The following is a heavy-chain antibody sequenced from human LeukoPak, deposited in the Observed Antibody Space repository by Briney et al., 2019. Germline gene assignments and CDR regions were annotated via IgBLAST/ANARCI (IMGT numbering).Heavy chain of an antibody. CDR2: MNPNSGNP. D-gene: IGHD2-15*01. CDR1: GYTFTSYD. Sequence: ASVTVSCKASGYTFTSYDINWVRQAPGQGLEWMGWMNPNSGNPGYAQKFQGRVTMTRNTSISTAYMELSSLRSEDTAVYYCASAAATKNYYYYMDVWGKGTTVTVSS. J-gene: IGHJ6*03. CDR3: ASAAATKNYYYYMDV. V-gene: IGHV1-8*01.